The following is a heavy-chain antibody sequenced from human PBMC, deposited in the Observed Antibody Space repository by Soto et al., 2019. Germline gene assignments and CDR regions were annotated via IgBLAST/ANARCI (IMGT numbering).Heavy chain of an antibody. V-gene: IGHV4-59*01. D-gene: IGHD1-26*01. CDR1: VDSMRTYY. CDR2: IYYSGST. CDR3: ARAGASTWYFDL. J-gene: IGHJ2*01. Sequence: QVQLQESGPGLVKPSETLSLTCSVSVDSMRTYYWNWIRQPPGGGLEWIGHIYYSGSTNYNPSLQRRVTMSVDTSTQHFSLKLSSVPAADTAVYYWARAGASTWYFDLWGRGTLVIVSS.